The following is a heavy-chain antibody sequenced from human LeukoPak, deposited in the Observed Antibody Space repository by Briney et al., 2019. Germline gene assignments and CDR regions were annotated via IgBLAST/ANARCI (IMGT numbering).Heavy chain of an antibody. CDR3: ARASYSYDINGWVPFDY. CDR1: GGSISSSHYY. V-gene: IGHV4-39*07. CDR2: LYYSGST. J-gene: IGHJ4*02. Sequence: SETLSLTCTVSGGSISSSHYYWGWIRQPPGKGLEWIGSLYYSGSTYYNPSLKSRVTISGDTSKNQFSLRLSSVTAADTAVYYCARASYSYDINGWVPFDYWGQGTLVTVSS. D-gene: IGHD3-22*01.